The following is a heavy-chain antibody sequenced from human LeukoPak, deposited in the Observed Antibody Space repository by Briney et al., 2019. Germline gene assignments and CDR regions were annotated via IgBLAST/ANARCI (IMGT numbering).Heavy chain of an antibody. CDR3: ARPSPPGDGYNPPDY. Sequence: PGGSLRLSCVASGFNFDNYAMHWVRQPLGKGLEWVAVISHDERTKYYADSMKGRITISRDNSKNTVFLQMNNLSTEDTAVYFCARPSPPGDGYNPPDYWGQGTLITVSS. D-gene: IGHD5-24*01. V-gene: IGHV3-30*04. CDR1: GFNFDNYA. J-gene: IGHJ4*02. CDR2: ISHDERTK.